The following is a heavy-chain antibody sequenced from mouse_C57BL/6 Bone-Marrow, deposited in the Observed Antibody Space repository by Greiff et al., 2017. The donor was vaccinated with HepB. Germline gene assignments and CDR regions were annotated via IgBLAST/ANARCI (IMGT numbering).Heavy chain of an antibody. CDR2: INPNNGGT. Sequence: EVQLQQSGPELVKPGASVKMSCKASGYTFTDYNMHWVKQSHGKSLEWIGYINPNNGGTSYNQKFKGKATLTVNKSSSTAYMELRSLTSEDSAVYYSAPNYYGSSWFAYRGPAALVTVST. CDR3: APNYYGSSWFAY. J-gene: IGHJ3*01. CDR1: GYTFTDYN. V-gene: IGHV1-22*01. D-gene: IGHD1-1*01.